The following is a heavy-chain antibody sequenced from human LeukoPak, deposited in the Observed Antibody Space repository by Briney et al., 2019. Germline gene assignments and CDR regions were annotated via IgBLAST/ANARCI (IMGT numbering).Heavy chain of an antibody. CDR1: GFTFSSYA. CDR3: AKTPGYSGYESPIDY. D-gene: IGHD5-12*01. Sequence: PGASLRLSCAASGFTFSSYATSWVRQAPGKGLEWVSGISGSGGSIYYADSVKGRFTISRDNSKNTLYLQMNNLRAEDTAVYYCAKTPGYSGYESPIDYWGQGTLVTVSS. CDR2: ISGSGGSI. J-gene: IGHJ4*02. V-gene: IGHV3-23*01.